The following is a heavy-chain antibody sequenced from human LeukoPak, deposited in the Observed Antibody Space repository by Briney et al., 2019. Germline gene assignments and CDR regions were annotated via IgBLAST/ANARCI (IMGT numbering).Heavy chain of an antibody. J-gene: IGHJ4*02. Sequence: GASVKVSCKASGYTFTGHYMHWVRQAPGQGLEWMGWINPNSGGTNYAQKFQGRVTMTRDTSISTAYMELSRLRSDDAAVYYCARGALGDGGPYYFDYWGQGTLVTVSS. CDR1: GYTFTGHY. CDR3: ARGALGDGGPYYFDY. V-gene: IGHV1-2*02. CDR2: INPNSGGT. D-gene: IGHD3-16*01.